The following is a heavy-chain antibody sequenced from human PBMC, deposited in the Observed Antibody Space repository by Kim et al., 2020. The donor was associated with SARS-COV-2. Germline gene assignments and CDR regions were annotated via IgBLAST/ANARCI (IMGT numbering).Heavy chain of an antibody. CDR2: TYYRSKWCN. V-gene: IGHV6-1*01. J-gene: IGHJ4*02. Sequence: SQTLSLTCAISGDSVSSNSATWNWIRQSPSRGLEWLGRTYYRSKWCNDYAVPVKSRITINPDTSKNQFSLQLNSVTPEDSAVYYCARGRGVPARLYDYWGQGTLVTVSS. CDR3: ARGRGVPARLYDY. CDR1: GDSVSSNSAT. D-gene: IGHD6-6*01.